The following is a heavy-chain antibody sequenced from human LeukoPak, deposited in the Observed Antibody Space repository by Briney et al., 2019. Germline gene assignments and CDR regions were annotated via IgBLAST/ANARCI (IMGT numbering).Heavy chain of an antibody. CDR1: GYTFTRYG. Sequence: ARGNFYCKPSGYTFTRYGIMCVRGAPGEGLEWMVWIGAYNGNTNYALKLQGRVTMATDTSTSKDYIELRSLRSDDTAAYDCARDLSAAMAAWVDYWGQGTLVTVSS. J-gene: IGHJ4*02. CDR3: ARDLSAAMAAWVDY. CDR2: IGAYNGNT. V-gene: IGHV1-18*04. D-gene: IGHD5-18*01.